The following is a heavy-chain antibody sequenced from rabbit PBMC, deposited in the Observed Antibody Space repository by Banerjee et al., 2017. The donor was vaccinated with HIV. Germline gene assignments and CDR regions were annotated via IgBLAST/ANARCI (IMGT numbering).Heavy chain of an antibody. V-gene: IGHV1S40*01. Sequence: QSLEESGGDLVKPGASLTLTCTASGFSFSSNYYMCWVRQAPGKGLELIACIYTSAGSTDYASWARGRFTISKTSSTTVTLQMTSLTAADTATYFCARSGSSSSRLDLWGPGTLVTVS. D-gene: IGHD8-1*01. J-gene: IGHJ3*01. CDR2: IYTSAGST. CDR3: ARSGSSSSRLDL. CDR1: GFSFSSNYY.